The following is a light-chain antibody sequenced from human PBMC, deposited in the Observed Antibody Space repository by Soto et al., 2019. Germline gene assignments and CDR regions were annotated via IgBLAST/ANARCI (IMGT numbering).Light chain of an antibody. CDR1: QSVLYSSNNKNY. CDR2: WAS. V-gene: IGKV4-1*01. Sequence: DIVMTQSPDSLAVSLGERATINCKSSQSVLYSSNNKNYLAWYQQKPGQPHKLLIYWASTRESGVPDRFSGSGPGTDFTLTISSLQAEDVAVYYCQQYYSTPHTFGQGTKLEIK. CDR3: QQYYSTPHT. J-gene: IGKJ2*01.